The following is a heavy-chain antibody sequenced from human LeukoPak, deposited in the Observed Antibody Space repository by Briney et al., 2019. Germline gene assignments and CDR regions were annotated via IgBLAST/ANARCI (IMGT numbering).Heavy chain of an antibody. V-gene: IGHV3-11*01. Sequence: GGSLRLSCAASGFIFSDFHMSWIRQAPGKGLEWVSYISRSATTIYYADSVKGRFSISRDNAKNSLYLQMNSLSAEDTAVYYCARGGSYSHFDSWGQGTRVTVSS. CDR2: ISRSATTI. CDR1: GFIFSDFH. CDR3: ARGGSYSHFDS. D-gene: IGHD1-26*01. J-gene: IGHJ4*02.